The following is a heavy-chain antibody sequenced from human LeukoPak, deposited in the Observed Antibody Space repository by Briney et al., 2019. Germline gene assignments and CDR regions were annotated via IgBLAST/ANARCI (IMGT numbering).Heavy chain of an antibody. J-gene: IGHJ4*02. CDR2: INSDGTST. D-gene: IGHD1-26*01. CDR1: GFTFSSYW. CDR3: ARVGIVGATRVYFDY. Sequence: PGGSLRLSCAASGFTFSSYWMYWVLQAPGKGLVWVSRINSDGTSTTYAESVKGRFTISRDNAKNSLYLQMNSLRAEDTAVYYCARVGIVGATRVYFDYWGQGTLVTVSS. V-gene: IGHV3-74*03.